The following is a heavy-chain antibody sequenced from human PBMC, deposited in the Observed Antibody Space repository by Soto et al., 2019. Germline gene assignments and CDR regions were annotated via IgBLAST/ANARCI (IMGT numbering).Heavy chain of an antibody. CDR1: GYSFTNYW. CDR3: GRNNRYSGTWFEGGFDP. CDR2: IHPGDSDT. J-gene: IGHJ5*02. Sequence: PGESLKISCQGSGYSFTNYWVGWVRQIPGRGLEWMGIIHPGDSDTRYSPFFQGQVTISADKSISTAYLQWSSLKASDTAMYYCGRNNRYSGTWFEGGFDPWGKGTLVPVPS. D-gene: IGHD6-13*01. V-gene: IGHV5-51*01.